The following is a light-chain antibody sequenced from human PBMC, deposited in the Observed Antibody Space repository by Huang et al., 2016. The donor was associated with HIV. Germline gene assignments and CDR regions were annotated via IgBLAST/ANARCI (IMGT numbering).Light chain of an antibody. CDR2: AAA. Sequence: ERVMKQSPATLSVAPGERVTLSCRASHSVSSNLAWYQQKPGQAPRLLIHAAATRATCIPARFSGSGSGTDFTLAISSLLSEDSGVYYYQQYDNWPLTFGQGTRLEIK. CDR1: HSVSSN. CDR3: QQYDNWPLT. V-gene: IGKV3-15*01. J-gene: IGKJ5*01.